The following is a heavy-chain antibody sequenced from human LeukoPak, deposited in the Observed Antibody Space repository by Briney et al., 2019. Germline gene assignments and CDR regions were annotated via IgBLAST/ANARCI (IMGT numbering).Heavy chain of an antibody. Sequence: SETLSLTCTVSSGSISSYYWSWIRQPPGKGLEWIGHIYYSGSTNYNPSLKSRVTISVDTSKNQFSLKLSSVTAADTAVYYCAREYSSSWYGPYYYGMDVWGQGTTVTVSS. CDR2: IYYSGST. CDR1: SGSISSYY. V-gene: IGHV4-59*01. CDR3: AREYSSSWYGPYYYGMDV. D-gene: IGHD6-13*01. J-gene: IGHJ6*02.